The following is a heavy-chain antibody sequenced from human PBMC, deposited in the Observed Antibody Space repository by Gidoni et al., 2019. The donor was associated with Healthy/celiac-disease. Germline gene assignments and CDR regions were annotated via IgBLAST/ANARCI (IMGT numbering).Heavy chain of an antibody. CDR1: GFTFSSYG. V-gene: IGHV3-33*01. J-gene: IGHJ4*02. D-gene: IGHD3-22*01. CDR2: IWYDGSNK. Sequence: QVQLVESGGGVVQPGRSLRLSCAASGFTFSSYGMHWVRHAPGKGLGWVAVIWYDGSNKYYADSVKGRFTISRDNSKNTLYLQMNSLRAEDTAVYYCARDPTGTYDSSGYYLDWGQGTLVTVSS. CDR3: ARDPTGTYDSSGYYLD.